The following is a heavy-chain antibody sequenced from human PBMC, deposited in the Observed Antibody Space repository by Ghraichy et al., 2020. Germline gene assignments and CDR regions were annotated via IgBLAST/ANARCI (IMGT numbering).Heavy chain of an antibody. V-gene: IGHV4-59*08. CDR2: IYYSGST. D-gene: IGHD4-17*01. CDR3: ARHGSHGDHNYFDY. Sequence: SETLSLTCTVSGGSISSYYWSWIRQPPGKGLEWIGYIYYSGSTNYNPSLKSRVTISVDTSKNQFSLKLSSVTAADTAVYYCARHGSHGDHNYFDYWGQGTLVTVSS. J-gene: IGHJ4*02. CDR1: GGSISSYY.